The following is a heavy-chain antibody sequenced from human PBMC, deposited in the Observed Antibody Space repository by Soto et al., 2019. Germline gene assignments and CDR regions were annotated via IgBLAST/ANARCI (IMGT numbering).Heavy chain of an antibody. V-gene: IGHV1-8*01. J-gene: IGHJ4*02. CDR2: MNTNSGNT. CDR3: ARGSVVGMAATGTGD. Sequence: ASVKVSCKASGYTFTSYDINWVRQATGQGLERMGWMNTNSGNTGYAQKFQGRVTMTRNTSISTAYMELSSLRSEDTAVYYCARGSVVGMAATGTGDWGQGTLVTVSS. CDR1: GYTFTSYD. D-gene: IGHD6-13*01.